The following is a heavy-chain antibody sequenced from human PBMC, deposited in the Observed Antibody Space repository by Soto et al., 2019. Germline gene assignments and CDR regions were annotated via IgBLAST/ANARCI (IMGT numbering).Heavy chain of an antibody. CDR2: INPSGGST. CDR1: GYAFTSYY. V-gene: IGHV1-46*03. Sequence: ASVKVSCKASGYAFTSYYMHWVRQAPGQGLEWMGIINPSGGSTSYAQKFQGRVTMTRDTSTSTVYMELSSLRSEDTAVFYCARDSPPPPDIVVVVAATPNFDYWGQGTLVTVSS. J-gene: IGHJ4*02. D-gene: IGHD2-15*01. CDR3: ARDSPPPPDIVVVVAATPNFDY.